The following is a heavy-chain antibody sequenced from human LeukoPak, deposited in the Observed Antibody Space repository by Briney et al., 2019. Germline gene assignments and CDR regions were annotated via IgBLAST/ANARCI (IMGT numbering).Heavy chain of an antibody. D-gene: IGHD3-3*01. CDR2: VYYTGTS. Sequence: SETLSLTCSVSGGSISSTTYYWVWVRQSPGKGLKWIGSVYYTGTSYYNPPLKSRLTMSVDTSKNQFSLKLSSVTAADTAVYFCARAPRGDFLGRYPDVWGKGTTVTVS. CDR1: GGSISSTTYY. CDR3: ARAPRGDFLGRYPDV. V-gene: IGHV4-39*07. J-gene: IGHJ6*03.